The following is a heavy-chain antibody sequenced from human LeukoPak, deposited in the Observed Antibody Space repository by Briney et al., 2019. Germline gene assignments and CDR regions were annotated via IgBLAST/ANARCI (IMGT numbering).Heavy chain of an antibody. CDR2: IYYSGST. Sequence: SETLSLTCTVSGGSISSYYWSWIRQPPGKGLEWIGYIYYSGSTNYNPSLKSRVTISVDTSKNQFSLKLSSVTAADTAVYYCAIDRSGYDWDDAFDIWGQGTMVTVSS. CDR1: GGSISSYY. J-gene: IGHJ3*02. CDR3: AIDRSGYDWDDAFDI. D-gene: IGHD5-12*01. V-gene: IGHV4-59*01.